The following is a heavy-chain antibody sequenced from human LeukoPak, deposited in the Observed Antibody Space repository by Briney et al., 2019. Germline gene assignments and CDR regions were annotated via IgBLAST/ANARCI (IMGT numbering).Heavy chain of an antibody. CDR2: IKQDGSEK. D-gene: IGHD3-16*01. CDR3: ARFIGAMLKMWVYYFDY. J-gene: IGHJ4*02. CDR1: GFTFSSYW. V-gene: IGHV3-7*01. Sequence: PGGSLRLSCAASGFTFSSYWMSWVRQAPGKGLEWVANIKQDGSEKYYVDSVKGRFTISRDNAKNSLYLQMNSLRAEDTAVYYCARFIGAMLKMWVYYFDYWGQGTLVTVSS.